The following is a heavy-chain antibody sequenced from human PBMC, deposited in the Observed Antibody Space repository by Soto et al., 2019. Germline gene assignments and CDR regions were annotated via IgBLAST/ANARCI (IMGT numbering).Heavy chain of an antibody. Sequence: SETLSLTCTVSGGSISSGGYYWSWIRQHPGKGLEWIGYIYYSGSTYYNPSLKSRVTISVDTSKNQFSLKLSSVTAADTAVYYCAKVNSYYYDSSGYFGGQGTLVTVSS. CDR3: AKVNSYYYDSSGYF. D-gene: IGHD3-22*01. V-gene: IGHV4-31*03. CDR1: GGSISSGGYY. CDR2: IYYSGST. J-gene: IGHJ4*02.